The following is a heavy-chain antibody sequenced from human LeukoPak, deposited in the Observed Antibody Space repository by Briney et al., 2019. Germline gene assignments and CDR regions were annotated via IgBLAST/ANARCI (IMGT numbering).Heavy chain of an antibody. V-gene: IGHV1-8*03. CDR1: GYTFPSYD. Sequence: ASVKVSCKASGYTFPSYDINWVRKATGQGLEWMGWMNPNSVNTGNAQKFQARVTITRNTSISTAYMELSSMRSEDTAVYYCARGGRGCSSTSCSPRNPLYYYYYMDVWGKGTTVTVSS. D-gene: IGHD2-2*01. CDR2: MNPNSVNT. CDR3: ARGGRGCSSTSCSPRNPLYYYYYMDV. J-gene: IGHJ6*03.